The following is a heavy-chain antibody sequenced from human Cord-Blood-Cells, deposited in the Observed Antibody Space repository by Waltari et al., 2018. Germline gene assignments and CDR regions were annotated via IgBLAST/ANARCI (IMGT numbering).Heavy chain of an antibody. CDR1: GGSFSGYY. CDR2: INHSGST. V-gene: IGHV4-34*01. Sequence: QVQLQQWGAGLLKPSETLSLTCAVYGGSFSGYYWRWIRQPPGKGLEWNGEINHSGSTNYHPSLQSRVTISVDTSKNQFSLKQSSVTAADTAVYYCARDIVGANDAFDIWGQGTMVTVSS. J-gene: IGHJ3*02. CDR3: ARDIVGANDAFDI. D-gene: IGHD1-26*01.